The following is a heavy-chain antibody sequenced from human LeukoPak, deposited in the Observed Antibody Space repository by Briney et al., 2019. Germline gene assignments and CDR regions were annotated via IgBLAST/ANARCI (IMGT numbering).Heavy chain of an antibody. Sequence: GGSLRLSCAASRFTFSNNNIAWVRQAPGKGLEWVSDIYSGGSTYYSDSVKGRFSLSRDNSNNTFYLQMNSLTDEDTPVYHCTRGQFYYGSGTFYPMDSWGQGTLVTVSS. CDR2: IYSGGST. CDR1: RFTFSNNN. CDR3: TRGQFYYGSGTFYPMDS. D-gene: IGHD3-10*01. J-gene: IGHJ4*02. V-gene: IGHV3-66*01.